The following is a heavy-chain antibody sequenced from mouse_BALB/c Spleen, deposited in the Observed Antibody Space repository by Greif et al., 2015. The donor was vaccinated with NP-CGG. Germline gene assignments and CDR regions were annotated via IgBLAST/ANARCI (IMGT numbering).Heavy chain of an antibody. CDR3: ASQLGGYAMDY. CDR2: ISSGGSYT. D-gene: IGHD4-1*01. V-gene: IGHV5-9-3*01. CDR1: GFTFSSYA. J-gene: IGHJ4*01. Sequence: EVKLVESGGGLVKPGGSLKLSCAASGFTFSSYAMSWVRQTPEKRLEWVATISSGGSYTYYPDSVKGRFTISRDNAKNTLYLQMSSLRSEDTAMYYCASQLGGYAMDYWGQGTSVTVSS.